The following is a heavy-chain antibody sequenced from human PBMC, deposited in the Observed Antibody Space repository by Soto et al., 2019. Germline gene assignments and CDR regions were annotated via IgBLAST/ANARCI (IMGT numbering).Heavy chain of an antibody. CDR2: ISGSGGST. J-gene: IGHJ5*02. Sequence: EVQLLESGGGLVQPGGSLRLSCAASGFTFSSYAMSWVRQAPGKGLEWVSAISGSGGSTYYADSVKGRFTISRDNSKNRLYLQMNSLRAEDTAVYYCAKGSYSGWYVSWFGPWGQGTLVTVSS. D-gene: IGHD6-19*01. CDR3: AKGSYSGWYVSWFGP. V-gene: IGHV3-23*01. CDR1: GFTFSSYA.